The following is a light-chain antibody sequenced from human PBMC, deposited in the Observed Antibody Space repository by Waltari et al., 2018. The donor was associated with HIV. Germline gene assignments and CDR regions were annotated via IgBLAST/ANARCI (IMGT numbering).Light chain of an antibody. CDR2: AAS. Sequence: DIQMTQSPSSLSASVGDRVIITCRASQSITNYLSWYQQKPGKAPKLLIYAASRLQSGVPSRFSGSGSGTDFTLTISSLQPEDFAVYYCQQTYGTPITFGRGTRLEIK. CDR3: QQTYGTPIT. V-gene: IGKV1-39*01. J-gene: IGKJ5*01. CDR1: QSITNY.